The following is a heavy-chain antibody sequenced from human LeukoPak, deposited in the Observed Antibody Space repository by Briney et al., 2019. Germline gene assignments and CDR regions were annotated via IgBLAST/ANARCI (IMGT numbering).Heavy chain of an antibody. D-gene: IGHD4-17*01. Sequence: GGSLRLSCAASGFTFSTFAMIWVRQPPGKGLEWGSSIFPSGGEIHYADSVRGRFTISRDNSKSTLSLQMNSLRAEDTAIYYCARGHTAVTRHFDFWGQGTLVTVSS. CDR2: IFPSGGEI. J-gene: IGHJ4*02. CDR1: GFTFSTFA. V-gene: IGHV3-23*01. CDR3: ARGHTAVTRHFDF.